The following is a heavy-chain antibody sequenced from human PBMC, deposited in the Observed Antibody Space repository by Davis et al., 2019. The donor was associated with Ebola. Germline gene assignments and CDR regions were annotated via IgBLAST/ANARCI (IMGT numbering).Heavy chain of an antibody. CDR1: GFNFRSYG. V-gene: IGHV3-33*01. CDR2: IWYDGSRK. CDR3: AIPDCSGANCYSVYIKN. Sequence: SLKISCAASGFNFRSYGMHWLRQAPDKGLEWVAVIWYDGSRKYYGDSVKGRFTISRDNSNNLLDLQMNSLRAEDTAVYYCAIPDCSGANCYSVYIKNWGQGTLVTVSS. J-gene: IGHJ4*02. D-gene: IGHD2-15*01.